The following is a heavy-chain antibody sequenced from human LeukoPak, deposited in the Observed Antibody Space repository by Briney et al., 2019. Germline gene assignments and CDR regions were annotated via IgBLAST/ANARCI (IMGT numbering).Heavy chain of an antibody. J-gene: IGHJ6*02. Sequence: ASVKLSCKASGYTFTSYGISWVRQAPGQGLEWMGWISAYNGNTNYAQKLQGRVTMTTDTSTSTAYMELRSLRSDDTAVYYCARASGYSYGYHYYYYYGMDVWGQGTTVTVSS. CDR3: ARASGYSYGYHYYYYYGMDV. CDR2: ISAYNGNT. CDR1: GYTFTSYG. D-gene: IGHD5-18*01. V-gene: IGHV1-18*01.